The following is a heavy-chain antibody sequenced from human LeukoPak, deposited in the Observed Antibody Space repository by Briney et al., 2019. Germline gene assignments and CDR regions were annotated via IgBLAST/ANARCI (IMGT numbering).Heavy chain of an antibody. V-gene: IGHV3-23*01. J-gene: IGHJ4*02. CDR1: GFTFSSYA. D-gene: IGHD3-9*01. CDR2: ISGSGGST. Sequence: GGSLRLSCAASGFTFSSYAMSWVRQAPGKGLEWVSAISGSGGSTYYADSVKGRFTISRDNSKNTLYLQMNSLRAEDTAVYYXXXXXENYDILTGYFDYWGQGTLVTVSS. CDR3: XXXXENYDILTGYFDY.